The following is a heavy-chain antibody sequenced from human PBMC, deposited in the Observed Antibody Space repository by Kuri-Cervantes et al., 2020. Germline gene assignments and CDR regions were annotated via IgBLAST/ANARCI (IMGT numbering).Heavy chain of an antibody. D-gene: IGHD6-19*01. CDR1: GYTLTGLS. Sequence: ASVKVSCKVSGYTLTGLSMHWVRQAPGKGLEWMGGFDPEDGETIYAQKFQGRVTMTEDTSTDTAYMELSSLRSEDTAVYYCATAGDEQWLVSKYWGQGTLVTVSS. J-gene: IGHJ4*02. V-gene: IGHV1-24*01. CDR3: ATAGDEQWLVSKY. CDR2: FDPEDGET.